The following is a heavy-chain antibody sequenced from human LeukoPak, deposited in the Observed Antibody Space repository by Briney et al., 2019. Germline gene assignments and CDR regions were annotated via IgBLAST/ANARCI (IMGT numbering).Heavy chain of an antibody. V-gene: IGHV3-74*01. Sequence: GGSLRLSCAASGFTFSSYWMHWVRKAPGKGLVWVSRLNSDGSITNYADSVKGRFTISRDNAKNTLYLQMNSLRADDTAVYYCARGSGYAVFDIWGQGTMVPVSS. CDR2: LNSDGSIT. CDR1: GFTFSSYW. CDR3: ARGSGYAVFDI. D-gene: IGHD5-12*01. J-gene: IGHJ3*02.